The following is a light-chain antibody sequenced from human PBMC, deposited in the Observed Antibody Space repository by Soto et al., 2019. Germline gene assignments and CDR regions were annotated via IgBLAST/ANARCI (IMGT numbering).Light chain of an antibody. Sequence: EIVLTQSPGTLSLSPGKRATLSCRASQSISSSYLAWYQQRPGQAPRLLIYGASSRATGIPDRFSGSGSGTDFALTISRLEPEDFAVYYCQQYAGSPWTFGQGTKVDNK. CDR2: GAS. CDR1: QSISSSY. V-gene: IGKV3-20*01. J-gene: IGKJ1*01. CDR3: QQYAGSPWT.